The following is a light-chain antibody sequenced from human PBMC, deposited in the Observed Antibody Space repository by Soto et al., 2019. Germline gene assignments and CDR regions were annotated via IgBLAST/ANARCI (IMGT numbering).Light chain of an antibody. V-gene: IGKV3-20*01. CDR1: QSVSSSY. CDR3: QQYGSSPPLT. CDR2: GAS. J-gene: IGKJ5*01. Sequence: EIVLTQSPGTLSLSPGERATLSCRASQSVSSSYLAWYQQKPCQAPSLLIYGASSRATGIPDRFSGSGSGTDFLLTISRLEPEDFAVYYCQQYGSSPPLTFGQGTRLEIK.